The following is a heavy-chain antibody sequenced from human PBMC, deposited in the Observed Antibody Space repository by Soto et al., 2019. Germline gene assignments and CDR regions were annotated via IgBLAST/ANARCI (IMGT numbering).Heavy chain of an antibody. D-gene: IGHD3-22*01. V-gene: IGHV3-21*01. CDR3: ARDRGSSGYLWSAPKRTQNGMDV. J-gene: IGHJ6*02. Sequence: GSLLLSGSAYGFTFSSYSMNWVRQAPGKGLEWVSSISSSSSYIYYADSVKGRFTISRDNAKNSLYLQMNSLRAEETAVYYCARDRGSSGYLWSAPKRTQNGMDVWGQGTKVTVSS. CDR2: ISSSSSYI. CDR1: GFTFSSYS.